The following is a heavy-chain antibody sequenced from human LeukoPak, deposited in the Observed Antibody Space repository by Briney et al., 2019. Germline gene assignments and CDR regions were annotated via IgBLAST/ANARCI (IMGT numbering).Heavy chain of an antibody. CDR2: INHSGGT. V-gene: IGHV4-34*01. J-gene: IGHJ4*02. CDR1: GGSFSGYY. Sequence: SETLSLTCAVYGGSFSGYYWSWIRQPPGKGLEWIGEINHSGGTNYNPSLKSRVTISVDTSKNQFSLKLSSVTAADTAVYYCARQQGGSSWYLRVRALDYWGQGTLVTVSS. CDR3: ARQQGGSSWYLRVRALDY. D-gene: IGHD6-13*01.